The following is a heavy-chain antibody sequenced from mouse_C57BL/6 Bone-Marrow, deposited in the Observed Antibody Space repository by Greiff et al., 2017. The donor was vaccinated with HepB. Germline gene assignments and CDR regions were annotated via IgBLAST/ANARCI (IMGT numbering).Heavy chain of an antibody. CDR1: GFTFSDYY. D-gene: IGHD2-4*01. Sequence: EVKLMESGGGLVQPGGSLKLSCAASGFTFSDYYMYWVRQTPEKRLEWVAYISNGGGSTYYPDTVKGRFTISRDNAKNTLYLQMSRLKSEDTAMYYCARQSTMITYAMDYWGQGTSVTVSS. J-gene: IGHJ4*01. V-gene: IGHV5-12*01. CDR3: ARQSTMITYAMDY. CDR2: ISNGGGST.